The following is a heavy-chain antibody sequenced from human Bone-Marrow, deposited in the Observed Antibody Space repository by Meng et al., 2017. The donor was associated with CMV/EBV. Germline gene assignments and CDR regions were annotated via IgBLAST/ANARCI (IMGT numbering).Heavy chain of an antibody. CDR1: GGSFSGYY. V-gene: IGHV4-34*01. Sequence: ETLSLTCAVYGGSFSGYYWSWIRQPPGKGLEWIGEINHSGSTNYNPSLKSRVTISVDTSKNQFSLKLSSVTAADTAVYYCARDAPLGKYYDFWSGYSSYYYYYGMDVWGQGTTVTVSS. D-gene: IGHD3-3*01. J-gene: IGHJ6*02. CDR3: ARDAPLGKYYDFWSGYSSYYYYYGMDV. CDR2: INHSGST.